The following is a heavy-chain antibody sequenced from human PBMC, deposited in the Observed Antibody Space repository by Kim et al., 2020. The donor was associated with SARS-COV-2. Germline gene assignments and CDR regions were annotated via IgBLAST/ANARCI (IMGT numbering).Heavy chain of an antibody. J-gene: IGHJ5*02. Sequence: SVKVSCKASGGTFSSYAISWVRQAPGQGLEWMGGIIPIFGTANYAQKFQGRVTITADESTSTAYMELSSLRSEDTAVYYCARLRYDILTGYYIRGRASTSEPRNWFDPWGQGTLVTVSS. CDR2: IIPIFGTA. CDR1: GGTFSSYA. V-gene: IGHV1-69*13. D-gene: IGHD3-9*01. CDR3: ARLRYDILTGYYIRGRASTSEPRNWFDP.